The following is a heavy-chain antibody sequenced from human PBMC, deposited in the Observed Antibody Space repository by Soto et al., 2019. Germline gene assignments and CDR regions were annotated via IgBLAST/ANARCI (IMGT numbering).Heavy chain of an antibody. D-gene: IGHD1-20*01. Sequence: GGSLRLSCAVSGFTFSSYWMSWVRQAPGKGLEWVANIHQDGSEKYYVDSVQGRFTISRDNAKNSLYLQMNSLRAEDTAVYYCARGYNNALDYWGQGTLVTVSS. CDR1: GFTFSSYW. J-gene: IGHJ4*02. V-gene: IGHV3-7*01. CDR3: ARGYNNALDY. CDR2: IHQDGSEK.